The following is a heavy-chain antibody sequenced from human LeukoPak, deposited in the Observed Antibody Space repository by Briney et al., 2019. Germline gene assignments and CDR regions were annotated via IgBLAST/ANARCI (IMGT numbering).Heavy chain of an antibody. Sequence: GGSLRLSCAASGFTVSGYWMHWVRQVPGQRPEWLSRINTDVGGKTTFYADSVRGRFTISRDDAKNTLYLQMNSLRPGDTAVYYCARDSPHRRLDSWGQGTLVTVSS. CDR1: GFTVSGYW. CDR3: ARDSPHRRLDS. J-gene: IGHJ5*01. V-gene: IGHV3-74*01. D-gene: IGHD3-16*02. CDR2: INTDVGGKTT.